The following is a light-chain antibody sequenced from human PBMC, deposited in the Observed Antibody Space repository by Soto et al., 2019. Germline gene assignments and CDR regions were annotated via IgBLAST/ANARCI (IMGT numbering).Light chain of an antibody. Sequence: QSALTQPASVSGSPGQSITISCSGTNSDGGAYNYVSWYQQYPGKAPKLMIYDVNNRPSGVSNRFSGSKSGNTASLTISGLQAEDEADYYCSSYTSSAIVIFGGGTKLTVL. J-gene: IGLJ2*01. CDR2: DVN. CDR1: NSDGGAYNY. V-gene: IGLV2-14*01. CDR3: SSYTSSAIVI.